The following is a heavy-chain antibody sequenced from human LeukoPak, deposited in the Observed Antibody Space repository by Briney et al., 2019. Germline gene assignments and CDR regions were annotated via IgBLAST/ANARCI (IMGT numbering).Heavy chain of an antibody. J-gene: IGHJ6*02. Sequence: GGSLRLSCAASGFTFDDYAMHWVRQAPGKGLEWVSGISWNSGSIGYADSVKDRFTISRDNAKNSLYLQMNSLRAEDTALYYCAKDIGGDYVYYYYGMDVWGQGTTVTVSS. D-gene: IGHD4-17*01. CDR1: GFTFDDYA. V-gene: IGHV3-9*01. CDR3: AKDIGGDYVYYYYGMDV. CDR2: ISWNSGSI.